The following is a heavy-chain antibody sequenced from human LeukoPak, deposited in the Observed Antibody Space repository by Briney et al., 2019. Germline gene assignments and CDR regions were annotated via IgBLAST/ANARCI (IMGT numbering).Heavy chain of an antibody. V-gene: IGHV3-23*01. CDR3: ARELWEQTDY. CDR2: IDESGTTA. D-gene: IGHD1-26*01. J-gene: IGHJ4*02. Sequence: GESLRLSCAASGFTSSNYYMNWVRQGPGKGLEWVSGIDESGTTAWYADSVKGRFTISRDNSKNTLYLQMNSLRAEDTAVYYCARELWEQTDYWGQGTLVTVSS. CDR1: GFTSSNYY.